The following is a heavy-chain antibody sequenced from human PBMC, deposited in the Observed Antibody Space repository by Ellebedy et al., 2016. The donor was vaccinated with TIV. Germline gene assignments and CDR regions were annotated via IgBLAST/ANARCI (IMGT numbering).Heavy chain of an antibody. J-gene: IGHJ4*02. Sequence: AASVKASCKASGYTFTSYGISRVRQAPGQGLEWMGWISAYNGNTNYAQKLQGRVTMTTDTSTSTAYMELRSLRSDDTAVYYCARDGSKGQWLVRTDYWGQGTLVTVSS. CDR1: GYTFTSYG. D-gene: IGHD6-19*01. V-gene: IGHV1-18*04. CDR2: ISAYNGNT. CDR3: ARDGSKGQWLVRTDY.